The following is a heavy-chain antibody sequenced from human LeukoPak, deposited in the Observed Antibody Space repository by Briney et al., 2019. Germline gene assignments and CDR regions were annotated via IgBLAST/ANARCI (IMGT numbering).Heavy chain of an antibody. CDR1: GGSISSGGYY. CDR3: ARVRFIYYFDY. V-gene: IGHV4-30-2*03. J-gene: IGHJ4*02. Sequence: SETLSLTCTVSGGSISSGGYYWSWIRQPPGKGLEWIGSIYHSGSTYYNPSLKSRVTISVDTSKNQFSLKPSSVTAADTAVYYCARVRFIYYFDYWGQGTLSPSPQ. D-gene: IGHD4-17*01. CDR2: IYHSGST.